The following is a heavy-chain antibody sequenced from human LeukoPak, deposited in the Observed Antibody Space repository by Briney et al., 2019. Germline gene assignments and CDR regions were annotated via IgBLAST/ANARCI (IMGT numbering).Heavy chain of an antibody. V-gene: IGHV3-23*01. Sequence: PRGSPRLSCAASGFTFSSHAMTWVRQAPGKGLEWVSSISGSGDNTYYADSVKRWFTISRDNSKNTLYLQMNSLRAEDTAVYYCAKAISGSDAVADYWGQGTLVTVSS. CDR1: GFTFSSHA. J-gene: IGHJ4*02. CDR3: AKAISGSDAVADY. D-gene: IGHD1-26*01. CDR2: ISGSGDNT.